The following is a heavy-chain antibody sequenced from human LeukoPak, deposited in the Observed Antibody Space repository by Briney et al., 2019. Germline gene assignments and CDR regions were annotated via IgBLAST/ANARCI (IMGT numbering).Heavy chain of an antibody. D-gene: IGHD3-22*01. CDR3: APYYYDSSGYWHYFDY. CDR2: IYSGGST. V-gene: IGHV3-66*02. J-gene: IGHJ4*02. CDR1: RFTVSINY. Sequence: GGSLRLSCAASRFTVSINYMTWVRQAPGKGLEWVSVIYSGGSTYYADSVKGRFTISRDNSKNTLYLQMNSLRAEDTAVHYCAPYYYDSSGYWHYFDYWGQGTLVTVSS.